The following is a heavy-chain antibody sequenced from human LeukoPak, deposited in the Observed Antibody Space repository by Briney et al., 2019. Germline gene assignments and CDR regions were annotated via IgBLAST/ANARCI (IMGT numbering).Heavy chain of an antibody. Sequence: SETLSLTCTVSGGSISSYYWSWVRQPPGKGLEWIGYIYYSGSTNYNPSLKSRVTISVDTSKNQFSLKLSSVSAADTAVYYCARGSFGDYDYWGQGTLVTVSS. D-gene: IGHD4-17*01. CDR3: ARGSFGDYDY. V-gene: IGHV4-59*12. J-gene: IGHJ4*02. CDR1: GGSISSYY. CDR2: IYYSGST.